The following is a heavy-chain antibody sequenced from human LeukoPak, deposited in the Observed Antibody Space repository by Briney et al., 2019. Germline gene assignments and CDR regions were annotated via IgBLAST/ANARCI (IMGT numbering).Heavy chain of an antibody. J-gene: IGHJ4*02. Sequence: GASVKVSCKASGYTFTDYYIYWVRQAPGQGLEWMGRISPNSGATKYAQKFQGRVTMTRDTSISTAYMELSRLRSDDMAVYYCARSAERYGGNYFDYWGQGTLVTVSS. V-gene: IGHV1-2*06. D-gene: IGHD2-15*01. CDR1: GYTFTDYY. CDR3: ARSAERYGGNYFDY. CDR2: ISPNSGAT.